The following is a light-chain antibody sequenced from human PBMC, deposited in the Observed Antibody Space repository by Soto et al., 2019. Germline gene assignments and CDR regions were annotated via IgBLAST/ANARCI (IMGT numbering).Light chain of an antibody. CDR1: SGDIGAYNF. V-gene: IGLV2-14*01. CDR2: EVS. J-gene: IGLJ3*02. CDR3: TSFTSSNTWV. Sequence: QCALTQPASVSGSPGQSITISCTGTSGDIGAYNFVSWFQHHPGKAPKLMIYEVSNRPSGVSDRFSGSKSDNTASLTISGLQAEDEADYYCTSFTSSNTWVFGGGTKVTAL.